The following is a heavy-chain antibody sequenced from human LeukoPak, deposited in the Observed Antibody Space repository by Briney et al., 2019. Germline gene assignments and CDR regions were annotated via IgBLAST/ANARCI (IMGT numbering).Heavy chain of an antibody. V-gene: IGHV1-2*02. CDR3: ARWWGFDP. Sequence: ASVKVSCKASGYTFSDYYLHWVRQAPGQGLEWMGWINPNSGVTNYAQKFQGRVTMTRDTSISTAYMEVSRLRSDDTAVYYCARWWGFDPWGQGTLVTVSS. CDR1: GYTFSDYY. D-gene: IGHD2-15*01. CDR2: INPNSGVT. J-gene: IGHJ5*02.